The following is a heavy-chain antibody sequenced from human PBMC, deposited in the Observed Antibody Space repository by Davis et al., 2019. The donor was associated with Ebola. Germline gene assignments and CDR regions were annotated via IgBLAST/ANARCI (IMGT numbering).Heavy chain of an antibody. CDR1: GFTFSSYG. Sequence: GGSLRLSCAASGFTFSSYGMHWVRQAPGKGLEWVAVISYDGSNKYYADSVKGRFTISRDNSKNTLYLQMNSLRAEDTAVYYCAKDSQQLVPYFGYWGQGTLVTVSS. CDR3: AKDSQQLVPYFGY. D-gene: IGHD6-6*01. CDR2: ISYDGSNK. J-gene: IGHJ4*02. V-gene: IGHV3-30*18.